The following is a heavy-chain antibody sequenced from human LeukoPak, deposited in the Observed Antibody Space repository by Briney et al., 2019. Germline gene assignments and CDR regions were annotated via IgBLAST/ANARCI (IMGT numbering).Heavy chain of an antibody. CDR2: ISGSGDII. D-gene: IGHD3-9*01. CDR1: GFTFGSYV. CDR3: AKAKGHDILTGSRIFDY. V-gene: IGHV3-23*01. Sequence: GRTLRLSCAVSGFTFGSYVVNWVRKAPGKGLEWVSLISGSGDIIYYADSVKGRFTISRDNSKNTLYLQMDSLRAEDTAIYYCAKAKGHDILTGSRIFDYWGQGTLVTISS. J-gene: IGHJ4*02.